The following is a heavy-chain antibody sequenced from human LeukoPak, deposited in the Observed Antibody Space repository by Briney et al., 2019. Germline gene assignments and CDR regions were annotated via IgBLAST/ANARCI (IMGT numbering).Heavy chain of an antibody. J-gene: IGHJ6*02. CDR1: GFTFSSYG. D-gene: IGHD2-15*01. Sequence: QPLRSLRLSCSASGFTFSSYGMHWVRQAPGRGLGWGAAILYDGINRYYADSVKGRFTISRHIPRNTFYLQMNSLRPDDTAAYYCARGGGGRLSYYYAMDVWGQGTTVTVSS. CDR3: ARGGGGRLSYYYAMDV. CDR2: ILYDGINR. V-gene: IGHV3-33*01.